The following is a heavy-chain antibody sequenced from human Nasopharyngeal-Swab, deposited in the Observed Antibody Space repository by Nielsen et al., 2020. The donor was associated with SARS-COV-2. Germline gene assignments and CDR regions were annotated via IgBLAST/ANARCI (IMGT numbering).Heavy chain of an antibody. CDR2: INTNTGNP. D-gene: IGHD2-15*01. J-gene: IGHJ6*02. Sequence: WVRQAPGQRLEWMGWINTNTGNPTYAQGFTGRFVFSLDTSVSTAYLQISSLKAEDTAVYYCARVNVVYYYYGMDVWSQGTTVTVSS. V-gene: IGHV7-4-1*02. CDR3: ARVNVVYYYYGMDV.